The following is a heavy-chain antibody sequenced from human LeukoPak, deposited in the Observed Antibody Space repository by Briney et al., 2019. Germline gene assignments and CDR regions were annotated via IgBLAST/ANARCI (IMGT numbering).Heavy chain of an antibody. V-gene: IGHV3-15*01. CDR2: IKSKSDGGTT. J-gene: IGHJ3*02. D-gene: IGHD3-22*01. CDR1: GFAFSNAW. Sequence: TGGSLRLSCAASGFAFSNAWMSWVRQAPGKGLEWVGRIKSKSDGGTTDYAAPVKGRVTISRDDSKNTLYLQMNSLKSEDTAVYYCISFYYYGAFDIWGQGTMVTVSS. CDR3: ISFYYYGAFDI.